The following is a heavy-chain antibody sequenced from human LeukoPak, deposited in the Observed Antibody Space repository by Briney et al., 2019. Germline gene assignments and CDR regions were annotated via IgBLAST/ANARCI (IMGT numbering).Heavy chain of an antibody. CDR2: ISSSSSYI. D-gene: IGHD3-10*01. CDR3: ASGWFGELPDY. Sequence: GGSLRLSCAASGFTFSSYSMNWVRQAPGKGLEWVSSISSSSSYIYYADSVKGRFTISRDNAKNSLSLQMNSLRAEDTAVYYCASGWFGELPDYWGQGTLVTVSS. J-gene: IGHJ4*02. V-gene: IGHV3-21*01. CDR1: GFTFSSYS.